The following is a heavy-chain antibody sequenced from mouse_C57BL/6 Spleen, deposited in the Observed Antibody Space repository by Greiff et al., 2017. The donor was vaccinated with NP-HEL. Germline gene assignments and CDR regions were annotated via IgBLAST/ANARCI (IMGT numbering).Heavy chain of an antibody. CDR3: ARGGYYYGNPYAMDY. V-gene: IGHV3-6*01. J-gene: IGHJ4*01. CDR2: ISYDGSN. Sequence: EVKLMESGPGLVKPSQSLSLTCSVTGYSITSGYYWNWIRQFPGNKLEWMGYISYDGSNNYNPSLKNRISITRDTSKNQFFLKLNSVTTEDTATYYCARGGYYYGNPYAMDYWGQGTSVTVSS. CDR1: GYSITSGYY. D-gene: IGHD2-1*01.